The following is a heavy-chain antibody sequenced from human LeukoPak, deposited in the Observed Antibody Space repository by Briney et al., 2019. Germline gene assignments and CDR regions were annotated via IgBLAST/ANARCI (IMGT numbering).Heavy chain of an antibody. CDR3: AKDRSGSCLFDY. J-gene: IGHJ4*02. CDR2: ISYDGSNK. V-gene: IGHV3-30*18. CDR1: GFTFSSYG. D-gene: IGHD1-26*01. Sequence: GGSLRLSCAASGFTFSSYGMHWVRQAPGKGLEWVAVISYDGSNKYYADSVKGRFTISRDNSKNTLYLQMNSLRAEDTAVYYCAKDRSGSCLFDYWGQGTLVTVSS.